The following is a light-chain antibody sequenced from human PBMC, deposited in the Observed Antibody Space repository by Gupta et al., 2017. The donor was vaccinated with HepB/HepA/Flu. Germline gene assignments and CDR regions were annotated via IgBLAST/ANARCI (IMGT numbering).Light chain of an antibody. CDR2: DVS. Sequence: ALTQPDSLSRYPGQLISISSIGTSSDVGGHNYVSWYQQHPGNAPKLMIYDVSNRPSGVSTRFSGSKSGNTSSLTISGLRTKYEAVYYCSSYTSGDALDVLFGGGAKVIVL. J-gene: IGLJ3*02. CDR1: SSDVGGHNY. V-gene: IGLV2-14*03. CDR3: SSYTSGDALDVL.